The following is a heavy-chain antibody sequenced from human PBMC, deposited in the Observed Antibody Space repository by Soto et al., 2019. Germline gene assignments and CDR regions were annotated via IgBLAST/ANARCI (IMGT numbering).Heavy chain of an antibody. J-gene: IGHJ3*02. CDR1: GCSISSYY. D-gene: IGHD6-25*01. CDR2: IYYSGST. Sequence: SETLSLTCTFSGCSISSYYWSWIRQPPGRGLEWIGYIYYSGSTNYNPSLKSRVTISVDTSKNQFSLKLSSVTAADTAVYYCARHRLGLTAFDIWGQGTMVTVSS. V-gene: IGHV4-59*08. CDR3: ARHRLGLTAFDI.